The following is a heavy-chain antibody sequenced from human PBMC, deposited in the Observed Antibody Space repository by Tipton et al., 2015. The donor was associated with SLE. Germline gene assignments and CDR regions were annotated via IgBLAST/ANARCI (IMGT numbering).Heavy chain of an antibody. J-gene: IGHJ3*02. Sequence: GLVKPSGTLSLTCAVSGGSISSSNWWSWVRQPPGKGLEWIGEIYHSGSTNYNPSLKSRLTVSVDKSKSQFSLKLSSVTAADTAVYYCARVSPVAAAGTGAFDSWAQGTMVTVSS. CDR2: IYHSGST. V-gene: IGHV4-4*02. CDR1: GGSISSSNW. D-gene: IGHD6-13*01. CDR3: ARVSPVAAAGTGAFDS.